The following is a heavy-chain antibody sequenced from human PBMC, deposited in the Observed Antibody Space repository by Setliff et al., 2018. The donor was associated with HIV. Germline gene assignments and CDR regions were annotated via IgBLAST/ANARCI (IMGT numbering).Heavy chain of an antibody. D-gene: IGHD3-10*01. CDR1: GGSISYYH. V-gene: IGHV4-4*07. CDR2: IYYTGFT. CDR3: ARSIYGSGSYPLDY. Sequence: PSETLSLTCSVPGGSISYYHWSWIRQPAGKGLEWIGRIYYTGFTDYNPSLKSRLTMSVDTSKNQFSLKLSSVIAADTAVYFCARSIYGSGSYPLDYWGQGILVTVSS. J-gene: IGHJ4*02.